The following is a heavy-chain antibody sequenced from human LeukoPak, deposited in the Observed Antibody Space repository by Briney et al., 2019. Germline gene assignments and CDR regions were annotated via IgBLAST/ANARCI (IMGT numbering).Heavy chain of an antibody. CDR3: TTDIAVAGPRVDY. CDR2: ISSSSSYI. D-gene: IGHD6-19*01. J-gene: IGHJ4*02. V-gene: IGHV3-21*01. CDR1: GFTFSSYS. Sequence: PGGSLRLSCAASGFTFSSYSMNWVRQAPGKGLEWVSSISSSSSYIYYADSVKGRFTISRDNAKNSLYLQMNSLRAEDTAVYYCTTDIAVAGPRVDYWGQGTLVTVSS.